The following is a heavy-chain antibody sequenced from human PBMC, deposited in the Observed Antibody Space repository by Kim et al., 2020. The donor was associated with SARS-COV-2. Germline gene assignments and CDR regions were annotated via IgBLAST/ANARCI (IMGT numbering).Heavy chain of an antibody. V-gene: IGHV4-39*02. CDR1: GGSISSSSYY. CDR2: IYYSGST. J-gene: IGHJ6*02. CDR3: ARDSNYEYYYYYYGMDV. D-gene: IGHD4-4*01. Sequence: SETLSLTCTVSGGSISSSSYYWGWIRQPPGKGLEWIGSIYYSGSTYYNPSLKSRVTISVDTSKNQFSLKLSSVTAADTAVYYCARDSNYEYYYYYYGMDVWGQGTTVTVSS.